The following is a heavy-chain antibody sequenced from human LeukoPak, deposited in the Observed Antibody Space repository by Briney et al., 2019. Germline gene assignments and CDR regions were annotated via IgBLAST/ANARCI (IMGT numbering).Heavy chain of an antibody. J-gene: IGHJ5*02. CDR1: GGSISSSSYY. V-gene: IGHV4-39*01. Sequence: SETLSLTCTVSGGSISSSSYYWGWIRQPPGQGLEWIGSIYYSGSTYYNPSLKSRVTISVDTSKNQFSLKLSSVTAADTAVYYCARQAGKNWFDPWGQGTLVTVSS. D-gene: IGHD1-1*01. CDR2: IYYSGST. CDR3: ARQAGKNWFDP.